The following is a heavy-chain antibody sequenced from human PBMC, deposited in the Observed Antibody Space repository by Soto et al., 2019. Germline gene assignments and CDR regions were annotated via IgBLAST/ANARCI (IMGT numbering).Heavy chain of an antibody. D-gene: IGHD2-2*01. CDR3: AHSATYCSRSCYPS. V-gene: IGHV2-5*02. J-gene: IGHJ4*02. CDR2: IYWDDDK. CDR1: GFSLSTSGVG. Sequence: QITLKESGPTLVKPTQTLTLTCTFSGFSLSTSGVGVGWIRQPPGKALEWLALIYWDDDKRYSPSLRNRLTITNDTTKNQVFLTMTNMDPVDTATYYYAHSATYCSRSCYPSWGQGTLVTVSS.